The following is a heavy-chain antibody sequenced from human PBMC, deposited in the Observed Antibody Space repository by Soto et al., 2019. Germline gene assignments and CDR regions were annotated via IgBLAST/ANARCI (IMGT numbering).Heavy chain of an antibody. CDR3: ARDKGGAALKGSGMDV. Sequence: QVQLQESGPGLVKPSQTLSLSCSVSGGSLSSRDFYWSWLRHHPEKGLEWIGSIYYNGNTYYNPSLRSRVTRSLATSMNEFSLRLTSVTAADTAVYYCARDKGGAALKGSGMDVWGQGTTVTVSS. J-gene: IGHJ6*02. CDR2: IYYNGNT. CDR1: GGSLSSRDFY. D-gene: IGHD3-10*01. V-gene: IGHV4-31*03.